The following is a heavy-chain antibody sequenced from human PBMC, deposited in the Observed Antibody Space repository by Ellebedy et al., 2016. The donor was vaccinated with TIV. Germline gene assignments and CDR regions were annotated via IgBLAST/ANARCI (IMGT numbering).Heavy chain of an antibody. Sequence: AASVKVSCKASGYTFTGYYMHWLRQAPGQGLEWMGWINPNSGGTNYAQKFQGWVTMTRDTSISTAYMELSRLRSDDTAVYYCARSWDSSGFTTAFDYWGQGTMVTVSS. D-gene: IGHD3-22*01. CDR3: ARSWDSSGFTTAFDY. V-gene: IGHV1-2*04. CDR1: GYTFTGYY. CDR2: INPNSGGT. J-gene: IGHJ3*01.